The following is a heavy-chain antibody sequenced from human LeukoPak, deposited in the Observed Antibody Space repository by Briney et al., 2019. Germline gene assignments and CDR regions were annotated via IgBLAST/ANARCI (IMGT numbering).Heavy chain of an antibody. CDR1: GFTFSDYG. CDR3: AKDMELRATYCSTTTCYTLDY. V-gene: IGHV3-30*02. J-gene: IGHJ4*02. Sequence: GGSLRLSCASSGFTFSDYGVYWVRQAQGKGLEWVAFIRYDGYEKYYPDSVKGRFTITRDNSKNTLYVQMNSLRGEDTAVYYCAKDMELRATYCSTTTCYTLDYWGQGTLVTVSS. CDR2: IRYDGYEK. D-gene: IGHD2-2*02.